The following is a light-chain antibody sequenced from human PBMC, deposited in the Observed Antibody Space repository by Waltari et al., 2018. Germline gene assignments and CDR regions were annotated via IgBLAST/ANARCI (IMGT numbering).Light chain of an antibody. CDR3: KQSTHFPWT. V-gene: IGKV2-30*02. CDR1: QSLLHSNGNTY. CDR2: KVS. J-gene: IGKJ1*01. Sequence: DVVMTQSPLSLPITPGQPASMTCRSSQSLLHSNGNTYLSWFLQKPGQPPRRLIYKVSSRDSGVPDRFSGSGARTDFTQKISRVEAEDVVVYYCKQSTHFPWTFGQGTKVEIK.